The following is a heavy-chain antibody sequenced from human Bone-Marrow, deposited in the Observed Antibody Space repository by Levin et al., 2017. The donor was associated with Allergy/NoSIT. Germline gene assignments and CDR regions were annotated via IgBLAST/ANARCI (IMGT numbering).Heavy chain of an antibody. J-gene: IGHJ4*02. V-gene: IGHV3-30-3*01. CDR2: ISYDGSNK. CDR1: GFTFSSYA. Sequence: GGSLRLSCAASGFTFSSYAMHWVRQAPGKGLEWVAVISYDGSNKYYADSVKGRFTISRDNSKNTLYLQMNSLRAEDTAVYYCARDKYYYDSSGFQDFDYWGQGTLVTVSS. CDR3: ARDKYYYDSSGFQDFDY. D-gene: IGHD3-22*01.